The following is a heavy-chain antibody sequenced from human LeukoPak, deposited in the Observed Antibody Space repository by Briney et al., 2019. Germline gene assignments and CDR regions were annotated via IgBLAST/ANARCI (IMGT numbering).Heavy chain of an antibody. D-gene: IGHD3-22*01. CDR1: GFTFSSYA. CDR2: ISGGGGST. CDR3: YIPYYDTSAYKGY. J-gene: IGHJ4*02. V-gene: IGHV3-23*01. Sequence: GGSLRLSCAASGFTFSSYAMTWVRQAPGKGLEWVSAISGGGGSTYYADSVKGRFTISRDNSKNTLYLQMNSLRAEDTAVYYCYIPYYDTSAYKGYWGQGTLVTVSS.